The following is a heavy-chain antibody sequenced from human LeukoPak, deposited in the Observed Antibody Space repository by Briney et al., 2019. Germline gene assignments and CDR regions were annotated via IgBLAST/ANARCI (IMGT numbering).Heavy chain of an antibody. J-gene: IGHJ4*02. CDR2: IYSGGST. V-gene: IGHV3-53*01. CDR3: ARDIQTGSAAAGTVGY. Sequence: GGSLRLSCAASRFTVSSNYMSWVRQAPGKGLEWVSVIYSGGSTYYADSVKGRFTISRDNSKNTLYLQMSSLRAEDTAVYYCARDIQTGSAAAGTVGYWGQGTLVTVSS. CDR1: RFTVSSNY. D-gene: IGHD6-13*01.